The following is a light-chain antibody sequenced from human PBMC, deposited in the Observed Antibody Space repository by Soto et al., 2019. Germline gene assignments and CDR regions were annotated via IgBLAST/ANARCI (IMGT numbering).Light chain of an antibody. CDR1: QSISRS. J-gene: IGKJ1*01. V-gene: IGKV3-15*01. CDR3: QQYNNWPRT. Sequence: EIVLTQSPAILSVSPGERATLSCRASQSISRSLAWYQQKPGQAPRLLISDASTRATGIPARFSGSGSGTEFTLTISSLQSEDFAVYYCQQYNNWPRTFGQGTKVDIK. CDR2: DAS.